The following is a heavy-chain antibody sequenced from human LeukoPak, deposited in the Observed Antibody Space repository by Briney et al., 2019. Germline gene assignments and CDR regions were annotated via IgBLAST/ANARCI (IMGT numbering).Heavy chain of an antibody. CDR2: IYTSGST. CDR3: ASRDNSSSSFY. Sequence: SETLSLTCTVSGGSISSYYWSWIRQPAGKGLEWIGRIYTSGSTNYNPSLKSRVTISVDTSKNQFSLKLSSVTAADTAVYYCASRDNSSSSFYWGQGTLVTVSS. V-gene: IGHV4-4*07. D-gene: IGHD6-6*01. J-gene: IGHJ4*02. CDR1: GGSISSYY.